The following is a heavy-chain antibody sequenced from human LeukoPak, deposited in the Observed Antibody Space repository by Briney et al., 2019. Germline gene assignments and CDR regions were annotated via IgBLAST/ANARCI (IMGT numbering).Heavy chain of an antibody. CDR2: ISGRGDST. CDR3: AKDSHYYYGSGSYYKSEYYFDY. V-gene: IGHV3-23*01. Sequence: GGSLRLSCAASGFTFSSYAMSWVRQAPGKGLEWVSAISGRGDSTHYADSVKGRFSISRDNAKNSVYLQMNSLRAEDTALYYCAKDSHYYYGSGSYYKSEYYFDYWGQGTLVTVSS. CDR1: GFTFSSYA. D-gene: IGHD3-10*01. J-gene: IGHJ4*02.